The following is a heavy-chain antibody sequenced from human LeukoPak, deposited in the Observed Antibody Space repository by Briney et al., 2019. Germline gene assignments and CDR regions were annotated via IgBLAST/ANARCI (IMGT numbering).Heavy chain of an antibody. CDR2: LYYSGST. CDR1: GGSFSSYY. Sequence: SETLSLTCAVYGGSFSSYYWSWIRQPPGKGLEWIGYLYYSGSTNYNPSLKSRVTISVDTSKNQFSLKLSSVTAADTAVYYCARDGPFGVGATRYFDYWGQGTLVTVSS. CDR3: ARDGPFGVGATRYFDY. D-gene: IGHD1-26*01. V-gene: IGHV4-59*01. J-gene: IGHJ4*02.